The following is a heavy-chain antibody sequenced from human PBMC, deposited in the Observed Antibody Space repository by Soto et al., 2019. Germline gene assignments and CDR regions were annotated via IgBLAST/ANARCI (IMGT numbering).Heavy chain of an antibody. CDR3: ARLQFGEGFDY. J-gene: IGHJ4*02. Sequence: TLSLTCAVSVGSISGGGFSWSWIRQPPGKGLEWIGYILHTGGTQYNPSLKSRVSMSVDKPKSQFSLHLTSVTAADTAVYYCARLQFGEGFDYWGQGALVTVSS. CDR1: VGSISGGGFS. D-gene: IGHD3-10*01. CDR2: ILHTGGT. V-gene: IGHV4-30-2*01.